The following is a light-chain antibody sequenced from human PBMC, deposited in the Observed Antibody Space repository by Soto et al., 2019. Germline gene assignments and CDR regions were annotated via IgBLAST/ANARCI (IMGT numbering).Light chain of an antibody. J-gene: IGKJ2*01. CDR2: AAS. CDR3: QQSSGIPYT. V-gene: IGKV1-39*01. Sequence: DIQMTQSPSSLSASVGDRVTVTCRASQNIGRYLNWYRQKPGKAPKLLIYAASSLQSGVPSRFSGSGSGTDFTLTISSLQPEDFATYYCQQSSGIPYTFGQGTKLEIK. CDR1: QNIGRY.